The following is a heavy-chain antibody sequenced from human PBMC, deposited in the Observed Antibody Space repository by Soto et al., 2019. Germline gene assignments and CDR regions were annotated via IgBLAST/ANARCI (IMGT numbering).Heavy chain of an antibody. V-gene: IGHV3-30-3*01. CDR3: VAAEQWLADPFDY. Sequence: QVQLVESGGGVVQPGTSLRLSCSASGFTFSRYVMHWVRQAPGKGLDWVTLISYEGTNKKYAESVKGRFTISRDNSKNTVSLQMNTLRAEDTAVYCCVAAEQWLADPFDYWGQGTLVTVSS. J-gene: IGHJ4*02. CDR1: GFTFSRYV. CDR2: ISYEGTNK. D-gene: IGHD6-19*01.